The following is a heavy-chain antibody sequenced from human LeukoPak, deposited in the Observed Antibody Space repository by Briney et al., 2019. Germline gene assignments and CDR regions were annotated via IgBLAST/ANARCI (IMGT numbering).Heavy chain of an antibody. J-gene: IGHJ4*02. CDR1: GGSISSGGYS. CDR3: ARGVKQQLVPYYFDY. V-gene: IGHV4-30-2*01. Sequence: TLSLTCAVSGGSISSGGYSWSWIRQPPGKGLELIGYIYHSGSTYYNPSLKSRVTISVDRSKNQFSLKLSSVTAADTAVYYCARGVKQQLVPYYFDYWGQGTLVTVSS. CDR2: IYHSGST. D-gene: IGHD6-13*01.